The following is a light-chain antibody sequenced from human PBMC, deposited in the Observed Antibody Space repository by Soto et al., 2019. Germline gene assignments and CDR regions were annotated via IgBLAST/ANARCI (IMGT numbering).Light chain of an antibody. Sequence: QAVVTQPPSASGTPGQSVTISCSGSSSNIGSDYVYWFQLLPGTAPRLLIYRDVQRPSGVFDRFSGSKSGTSGSLAISGLRTEDEADYYCAAWDDTLSGWVFGGGTKLTVL. CDR3: AAWDDTLSGWV. CDR2: RDV. V-gene: IGLV1-47*01. CDR1: SSNIGSDY. J-gene: IGLJ3*02.